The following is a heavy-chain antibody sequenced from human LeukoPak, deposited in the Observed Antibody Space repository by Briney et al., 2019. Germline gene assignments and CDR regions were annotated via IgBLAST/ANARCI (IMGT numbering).Heavy chain of an antibody. J-gene: IGHJ6*02. D-gene: IGHD3-10*01. CDR3: ARSGGMDV. CDR1: GFTFSSYA. Sequence: GGSLRLSCAASGFTFSSYAMTWVRQAPRKGLEWVSAISPSGDNTYHAVSMKGRFTISRDNSKNTLYLQMNSLRAEDTALYFCARSGGMDVWGQGTTVTVSS. V-gene: IGHV3-23*01. CDR2: ISPSGDNT.